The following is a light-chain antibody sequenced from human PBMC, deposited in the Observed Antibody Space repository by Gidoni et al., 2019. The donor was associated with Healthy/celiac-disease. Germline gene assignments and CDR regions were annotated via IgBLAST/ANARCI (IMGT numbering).Light chain of an antibody. CDR1: QSISSY. Sequence: DIQMTQSPSSLSASVGDRVTITCRASQSISSYLNWYQQKPGKAHKLLIYAASSLQSGVTSRFSGSGSGTDFTLTISSLQPEDFATYYCQQSYSTLTFGGGTKVEIK. V-gene: IGKV1-39*01. CDR2: AAS. CDR3: QQSYSTLT. J-gene: IGKJ4*01.